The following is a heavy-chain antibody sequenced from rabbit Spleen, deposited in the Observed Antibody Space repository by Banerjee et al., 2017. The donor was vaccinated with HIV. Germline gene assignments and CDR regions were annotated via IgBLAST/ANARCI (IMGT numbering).Heavy chain of an antibody. Sequence: ESGGGLVKPEGSLTLTCTASGFDLSNYYYIYWVRQAPGKGLEWIGCIYTGGSGGIYYASWARGRLTISKTSSTTVTLQMTSLTAADTATYFCGRSSNAGYAGYGMDLWGQGTLVTVS. V-gene: IGHV1S40*01. CDR2: IYTGGSGGI. D-gene: IGHD7-1*01. CDR1: GFDLSNYYY. CDR3: GRSSNAGYAGYGMDL. J-gene: IGHJ6*01.